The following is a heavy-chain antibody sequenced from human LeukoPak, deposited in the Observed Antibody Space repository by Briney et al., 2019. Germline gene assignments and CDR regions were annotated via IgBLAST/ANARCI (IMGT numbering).Heavy chain of an antibody. CDR3: SRGGSYPTGYAFDI. J-gene: IGHJ3*02. D-gene: IGHD1-26*01. CDR2: IYHSGST. CDR1: GYSISSGYY. V-gene: IGHV4-38-2*02. Sequence: SETLSLTCTVSGYSISSGYYWGWIRQPPGKGLEWIGSIYHSGSTHYNPSLKSRVTISVDRSKNQFSLNLSSVTAADTAVYYCSRGGSYPTGYAFDIWGQGTMVTVSS.